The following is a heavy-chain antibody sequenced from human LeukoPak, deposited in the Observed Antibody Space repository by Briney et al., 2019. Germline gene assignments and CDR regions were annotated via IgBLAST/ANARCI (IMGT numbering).Heavy chain of an antibody. D-gene: IGHD6-13*01. CDR3: ASLEQLAFFDY. V-gene: IGHV4-34*01. J-gene: IGHJ4*02. CDR2: INHSGST. Sequence: SETLSLTCTVYGGSFSGYYWSWIRQPPGQGLEWVGEINHSGSTNYNPSLKSRVTISVDTSKNQFSLKLSSVTAADTAVYYCASLEQLAFFDYWGQGTLVTVSS. CDR1: GGSFSGYY.